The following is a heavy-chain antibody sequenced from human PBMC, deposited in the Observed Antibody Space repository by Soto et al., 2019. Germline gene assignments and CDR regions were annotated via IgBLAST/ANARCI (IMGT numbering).Heavy chain of an antibody. V-gene: IGHV1-3*05. J-gene: IGHJ4*02. CDR3: ARDNLYYFDY. CDR2: INAGNGNT. CDR1: GYTFTSYA. D-gene: IGHD1-1*01. Sequence: QVQLVQSGAEEKKPGASVKVSCKASGYTFTSYAMHWVRQAPGQRLEWMGWINAGNGNTKYSQKFQGRVTITRDTSASTDYMELSSLRSEDTAVYYCARDNLYYFDYWGQGTLVTVSS.